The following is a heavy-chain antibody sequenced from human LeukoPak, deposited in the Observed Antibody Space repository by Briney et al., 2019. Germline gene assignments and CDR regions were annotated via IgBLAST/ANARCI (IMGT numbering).Heavy chain of an antibody. V-gene: IGHV4-59*03. D-gene: IGHD3-10*01. J-gene: IGHJ5*02. CDR3: AAERYYYASGTYYNSNWFDP. CDR1: VGAISSYY. Sequence: SETLSLTCIVSVGAISSYYWSWIRQPPGKGLEWIGYIYYSGSTMYNPSLKSRVTMSVDTSKKQFSLKLSSVTTADTAVYYCAAERYYYASGTYYNSNWFDPWGQGTLVTVST. CDR2: IYYSGST.